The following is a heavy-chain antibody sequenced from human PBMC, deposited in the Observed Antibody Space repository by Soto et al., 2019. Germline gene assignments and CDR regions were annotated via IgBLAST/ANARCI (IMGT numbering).Heavy chain of an antibody. CDR3: ARRGYYYDSSGYPSVWY. V-gene: IGHV4-39*01. CDR1: GGSISPYY. Sequence: SETLSLTCSVSGGSISPYYWGWIRQPPGKGLEWIGSIYYSGSTYYNPSLKSRVTISVDTSKNQFSLKLSSVTAADTAVYYCARRGYYYDSSGYPSVWYWGQGTLVTVSS. J-gene: IGHJ4*02. D-gene: IGHD3-22*01. CDR2: IYYSGST.